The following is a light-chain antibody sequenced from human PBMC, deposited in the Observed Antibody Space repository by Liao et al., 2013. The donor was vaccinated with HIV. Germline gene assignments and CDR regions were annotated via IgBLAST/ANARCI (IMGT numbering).Light chain of an antibody. CDR3: QAWDSDTAYVV. J-gene: IGLJ2*01. CDR1: NIGSKS. CDR2: YDS. Sequence: SYVLTQPPSVSVAPGKTARITCGGNNIGSKSVHWYQQKPGQAPVLVIYYDSDRPSGIPERFSGSKSGNTATLTISRVEAGDEADYYCQAWDSDTAYVVFGGGTKLTVL. V-gene: IGLV3-21*01.